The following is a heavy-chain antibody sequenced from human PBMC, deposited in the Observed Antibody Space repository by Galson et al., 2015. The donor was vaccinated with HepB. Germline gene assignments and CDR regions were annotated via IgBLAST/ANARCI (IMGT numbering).Heavy chain of an antibody. CDR1: GFTFSSYS. CDR2: ISSSSSYI. J-gene: IGHJ4*02. D-gene: IGHD2-2*02. CDR3: ASSPSPLWCSSTSCYIDY. Sequence: SLRLSCAASGFTFSSYSMNWVRQAPGKGLEWVSSISSSSSYIYYADSVKGRFTISRDNAKNSLYLQMNSLRAEDTAVYYCASSPSPLWCSSTSCYIDYWGQGTLVTVSS. V-gene: IGHV3-21*01.